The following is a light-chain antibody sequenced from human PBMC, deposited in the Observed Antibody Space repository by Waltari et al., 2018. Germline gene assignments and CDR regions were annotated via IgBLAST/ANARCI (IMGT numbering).Light chain of an antibody. CDR2: DAS. CDR1: QSVRTY. J-gene: IGKJ1*01. CDR3: QQLNSAWT. Sequence: DIQMTQSPSSLSASVGDSVTITCRASQSVRTYLHWYQHQPGRAPRLVIYDASTLQRGVPSRLTGGGSGTLFTLTIRGLQPEDFATYYCQQLNSAWTFGQGTKVEIK. V-gene: IGKV1-39*01.